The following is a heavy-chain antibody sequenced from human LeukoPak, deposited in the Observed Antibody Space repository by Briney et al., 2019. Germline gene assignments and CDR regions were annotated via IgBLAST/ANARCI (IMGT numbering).Heavy chain of an antibody. D-gene: IGHD5-18*01. J-gene: IGHJ4*02. CDR1: GFTFSNYA. CDR2: ISDSGGST. Sequence: GGFLRLSCAASGFTFSNYAMSWVRQAPGKGLEWVSAISDSGGSTLYADSVKGRFTISRDNSKNTLYLQMNSLRAEDTAVYYCAKDLKGYNYGYFDYWGQGTLVTVSS. CDR3: AKDLKGYNYGYFDY. V-gene: IGHV3-23*01.